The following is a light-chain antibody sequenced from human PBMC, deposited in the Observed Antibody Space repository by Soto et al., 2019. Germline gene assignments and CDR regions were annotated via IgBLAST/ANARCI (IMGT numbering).Light chain of an antibody. CDR3: QQSYSTPT. CDR1: QSVRIY. V-gene: IGKV1-39*01. CDR2: EAS. Sequence: DIQLTQSPSSLSASVGDRVTITCRASQSVRIYLNWYQHKPGKAPKLLIYEASSLQSGVPSRFSGSGSGTDFTLTIAGLQLEDFATYYCQQSYSTPTFGQGTKVEIK. J-gene: IGKJ1*01.